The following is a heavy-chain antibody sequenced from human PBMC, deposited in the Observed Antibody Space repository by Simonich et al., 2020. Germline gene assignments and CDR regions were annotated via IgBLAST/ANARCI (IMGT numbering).Heavy chain of an antibody. Sequence: EVQLVESGGGLVQPGGSLRLSCAASGFTFSSYCMHWVRQGPGKGWWWVTRIKSDGSSTSYADPWKGRFTISRDNAKNTLYLQMNSLRAEDTAVYYCARNRLDYWGQGTLVTVSS. CDR3: ARNRLDY. J-gene: IGHJ4*02. CDR1: GFTFSSYC. V-gene: IGHV3-74*01. CDR2: IKSDGSST.